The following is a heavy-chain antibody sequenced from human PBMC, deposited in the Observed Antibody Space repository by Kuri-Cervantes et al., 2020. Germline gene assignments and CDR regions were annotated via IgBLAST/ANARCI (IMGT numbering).Heavy chain of an antibody. Sequence: GESLKISCAASGFTFSSYWMSWVRQAPGKGLEWVANIKQDGSEKYYVDSVKGRFTISRDNAKNSLYLQMNSPRAEDTAVYYCARDQTGYQSDWGQGTLVTVSS. CDR2: IKQDGSEK. CDR3: ARDQTGYQSD. CDR1: GFTFSSYW. V-gene: IGHV3-7*01. J-gene: IGHJ4*02. D-gene: IGHD1-1*01.